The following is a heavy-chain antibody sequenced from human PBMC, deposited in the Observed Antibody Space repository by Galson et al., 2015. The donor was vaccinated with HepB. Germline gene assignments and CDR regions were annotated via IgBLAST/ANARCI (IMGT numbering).Heavy chain of an antibody. CDR2: ISAYNGNT. J-gene: IGHJ5*02. CDR1: GYTFTSYG. CDR3: AREVGYSSSWYESGNWFDP. D-gene: IGHD6-13*01. Sequence: SVKVSCKASGYTFTSYGISWVRQAPGQGLEWMGWISAYNGNTNYAQKLQGRVTMTTDTSTSTAYMELRSLRSDDTAVYYCAREVGYSSSWYESGNWFDPWGQGTLVTVSS. V-gene: IGHV1-18*01.